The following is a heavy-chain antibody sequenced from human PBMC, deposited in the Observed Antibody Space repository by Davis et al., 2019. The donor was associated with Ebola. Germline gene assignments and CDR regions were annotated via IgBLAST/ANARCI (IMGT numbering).Heavy chain of an antibody. V-gene: IGHV3-73*01. CDR2: IRSKANSYAT. J-gene: IGHJ4*02. Sequence: GGSLRLSCAASGFTFSGSAMHWVRQASGKGLEWVGRIRSKANSYATAYAASVKGRFTISRDDSKNTAYLQMNSLKTEDTAVYYCTTDTGTVTENDHWGQGTLVTVSS. CDR1: GFTFSGSA. D-gene: IGHD4-17*01. CDR3: TTDTGTVTENDH.